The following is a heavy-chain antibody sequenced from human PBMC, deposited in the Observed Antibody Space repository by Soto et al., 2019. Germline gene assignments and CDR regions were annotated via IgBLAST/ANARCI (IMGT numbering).Heavy chain of an antibody. CDR2: TNPSGGST. D-gene: IGHD3-9*01. CDR3: ARETLWGTIFATDAFDI. CDR1: GYTFTSYY. Sequence: QVQLVQSGAEVKKPGASVKVSCKASGYTFTSYYMHWVRQAPGQGLEWMGITNPSGGSTSYAQKFQGRVTMTRDTSTSTVYMELSSLRSEDTAVYYCARETLWGTIFATDAFDIWGQGTMVTVSS. V-gene: IGHV1-46*01. J-gene: IGHJ3*02.